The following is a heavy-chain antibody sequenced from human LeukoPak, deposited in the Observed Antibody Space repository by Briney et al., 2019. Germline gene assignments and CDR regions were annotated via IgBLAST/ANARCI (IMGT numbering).Heavy chain of an antibody. Sequence: SGTLSLTCTVSGGSIRGYYWSWIRQPPGKGLEWIGCIYYSGSTNYNPSLQSRVTISVDTSKNQFSLNLTSVTAADTAVYYCARYGSGTYPRFDYWGQGILVTVSS. V-gene: IGHV4-59*08. J-gene: IGHJ4*02. CDR3: ARYGSGTYPRFDY. CDR2: IYYSGST. D-gene: IGHD3-10*01. CDR1: GGSIRGYY.